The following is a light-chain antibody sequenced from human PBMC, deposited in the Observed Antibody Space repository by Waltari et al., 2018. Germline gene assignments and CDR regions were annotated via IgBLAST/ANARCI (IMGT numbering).Light chain of an antibody. J-gene: IGKJ1*01. CDR1: QSISRY. CDR3: QKYGSLPAT. CDR2: DAS. V-gene: IGKV3-20*01. Sequence: IMLTQSPGTLSLSPGERATLSRRASQSISRYLAWYQHKPGQAPRLLIYDASSRATGIPDRFSGSGSGTDFSLTISRLEPEDFAVYYCQKYGSLPATFGQGTKVEIK.